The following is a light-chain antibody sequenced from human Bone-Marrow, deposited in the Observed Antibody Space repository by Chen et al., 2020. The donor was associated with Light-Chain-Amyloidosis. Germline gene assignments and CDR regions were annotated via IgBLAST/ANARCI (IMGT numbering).Light chain of an antibody. CDR3: QSADSSGTSWV. V-gene: IGLV3-25*03. J-gene: IGLJ3*02. Sequence: SYELTQPPSVSVSPGQTARITCSGDALPKQYAYWYQQKPGQAPVLVIYKDSERPSGIPERFSGFSSGTTVTLTISGVQAEDEADYYCQSADSSGTSWVFGGGTKLTVL. CDR1: ALPKQY. CDR2: KDS.